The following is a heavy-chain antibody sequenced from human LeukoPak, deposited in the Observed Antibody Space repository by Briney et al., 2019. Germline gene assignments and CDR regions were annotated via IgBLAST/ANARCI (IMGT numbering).Heavy chain of an antibody. J-gene: IGHJ3*02. D-gene: IGHD1-26*01. Sequence: TGGSLRLSFAASGFTFSSYGMSWVRQAPGKGLEWVSAISGSGASADYADSVKGRFTISTDDSKNTLYLQMISMRSEDRAVYYCGKDSVEYNGIYDAFDIWGQGTMVTVSS. CDR3: GKDSVEYNGIYDAFDI. CDR1: GFTFSSYG. CDR2: ISGSGASA. V-gene: IGHV3-23*01.